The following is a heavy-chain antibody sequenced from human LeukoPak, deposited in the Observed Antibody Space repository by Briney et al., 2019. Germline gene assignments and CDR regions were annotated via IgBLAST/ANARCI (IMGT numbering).Heavy chain of an antibody. J-gene: IGHJ4*02. CDR1: GFTFSTFA. Sequence: GGSLRLSCVASGFTFSTFAMTWVRQTPGKGLEWVSTVSGNGGATFYADSVKGRFIISRDNSKNTLYLQMNSLRAEDTAVYYCAREVATGFSCFDYWGQGTLVTVSS. D-gene: IGHD2-21*02. CDR3: AREVATGFSCFDY. CDR2: VSGNGGAT. V-gene: IGHV3-23*01.